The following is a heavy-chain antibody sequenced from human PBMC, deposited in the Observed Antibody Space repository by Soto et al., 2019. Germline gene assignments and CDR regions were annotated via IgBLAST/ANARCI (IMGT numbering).Heavy chain of an antibody. D-gene: IGHD4-17*01. CDR3: ARGAVNYYYYMDV. CDR1: GGSFSGYY. J-gene: IGHJ6*03. V-gene: IGHV4-34*01. CDR2: INHSGST. Sequence: SETLSLTCAVYGGSFSGYYWSWIPQPPGKGLEWIGEINHSGSTNYNPSLKSRVTISVDTSKNQFSLKLSSVTAADTAVYYCARGAVNYYYYMDVWGKGTTVTAP.